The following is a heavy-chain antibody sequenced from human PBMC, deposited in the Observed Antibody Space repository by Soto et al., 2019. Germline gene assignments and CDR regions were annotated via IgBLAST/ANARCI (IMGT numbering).Heavy chain of an antibody. V-gene: IGHV4-30-4*01. CDR2: IYKSATT. Sequence: SETLSLTCSVSGDSISNLDYFWAWIRQPPGQALEYIGYIYKSATTYYNPPFESRVAISVDTSKSQFSLNVTSVTAADTAVYFCARGRYCLTGRCFPNWFDSWGQGALVTVLL. J-gene: IGHJ5*01. CDR3: ARGRYCLTGRCFPNWFDS. D-gene: IGHD7-27*01. CDR1: GDSISNLDYF.